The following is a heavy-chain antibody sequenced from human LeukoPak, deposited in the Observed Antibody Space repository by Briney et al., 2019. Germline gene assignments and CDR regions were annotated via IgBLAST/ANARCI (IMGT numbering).Heavy chain of an antibody. CDR2: FDPEDGET. D-gene: IGHD3-22*01. V-gene: IGHV1-24*01. J-gene: IGHJ4*02. CDR1: GYTLTELS. CDR3: AKAGADYYDSNPFNY. Sequence: ASVKVSCKVSGYTLTELSMHWVRQAPGKGLEWMGGFDPEDGETIYAQKFQGRVTMTEDTSTDTAYMELSSLRSEDTAVYYCAKAGADYYDSNPFNYWGQGTLVTVSS.